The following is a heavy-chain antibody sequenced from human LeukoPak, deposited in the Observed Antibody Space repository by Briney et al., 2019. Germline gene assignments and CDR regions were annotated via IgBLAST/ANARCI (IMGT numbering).Heavy chain of an antibody. J-gene: IGHJ4*02. CDR3: AGYCSSVSCRNIDY. D-gene: IGHD2-2*01. Sequence: GGSLRLSCAVSGFSFNSYWMWWVRQASGKGLEWVANINPYGSDTYYADSVKGRFTISRDNAKNSLYLQMNSLRAEDTAVYYCAGYCSSVSCRNIDYWGQGTLVTVSS. CDR2: INPYGSDT. CDR1: GFSFNSYW. V-gene: IGHV3-7*01.